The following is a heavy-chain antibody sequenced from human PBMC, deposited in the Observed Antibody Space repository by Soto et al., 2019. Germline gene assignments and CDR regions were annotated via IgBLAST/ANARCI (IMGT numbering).Heavy chain of an antibody. J-gene: IGHJ6*02. CDR1: GYTFTSYG. CDR3: ARRGPVYYDILTGYDTEYYYYGMDV. Sequence: GASVKVSCKASGYTFTSYGISWVRQAPGQGLEWMGWISAYNGNTNYAQKLQGRVTMTTDTSTSTAYMELRSLRSDDTAVYYCARRGPVYYDILTGYDTEYYYYGMDVWGQGTTVTVSS. V-gene: IGHV1-18*04. CDR2: ISAYNGNT. D-gene: IGHD3-9*01.